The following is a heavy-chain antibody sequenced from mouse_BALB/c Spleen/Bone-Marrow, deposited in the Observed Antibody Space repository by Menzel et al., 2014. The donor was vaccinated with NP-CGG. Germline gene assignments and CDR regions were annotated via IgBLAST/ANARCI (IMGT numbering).Heavy chain of an antibody. CDR1: GFTFSSFG. Sequence: EVMLEESGGGLVTPGGSGKLSCAASGFTFSSFGMHWVRRAPEKGLEWVAFISSGSSIIYYADTVKGRFTISRDNPKNTLFLQMASLRSEGTTMYYCARSQCDSNYFVSWGQGTTLTVSS. D-gene: IGHD6-1*01. CDR3: ARSQCDSNYFVS. V-gene: IGHV5-17*02. CDR2: ISSGSSII. J-gene: IGHJ2*01.